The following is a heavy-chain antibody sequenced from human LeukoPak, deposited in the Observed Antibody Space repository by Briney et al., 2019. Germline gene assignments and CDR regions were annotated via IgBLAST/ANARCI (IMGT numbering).Heavy chain of an antibody. D-gene: IGHD3-3*02. Sequence: SETLSLTCTVSGGSISSGTSYWGWIRQPPGKGLEWIGSIYYSGSTYYNPSLKSRVTISVDTSKNQFSLKLNSVTAADTAVYYCASISTYLDAVDIWGQGTMVTVSS. CDR3: ASISTYLDAVDI. CDR2: IYYSGST. V-gene: IGHV4-39*07. J-gene: IGHJ3*02. CDR1: GGSISSGTSY.